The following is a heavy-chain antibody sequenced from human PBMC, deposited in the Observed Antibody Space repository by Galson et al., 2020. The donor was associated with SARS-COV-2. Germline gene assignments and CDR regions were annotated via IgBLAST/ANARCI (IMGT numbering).Heavy chain of an antibody. CDR2: VSYTGDP. J-gene: IGHJ4*02. D-gene: IGHD3-16*01. CDR1: GGSVTSSRYY. CDR3: ARPLQSGVGGHFDS. Sequence: SETLSLTCTVSGGSVTSSRYYWCWIRQPPGKGLEWLGSVSYTGDPHYNPSLTGRLTISVDTSKNQVSLKLNSVTTADTAVYYCARPLQSGVGGHFDSWGQGTLVTVSS. V-gene: IGHV4-39*01.